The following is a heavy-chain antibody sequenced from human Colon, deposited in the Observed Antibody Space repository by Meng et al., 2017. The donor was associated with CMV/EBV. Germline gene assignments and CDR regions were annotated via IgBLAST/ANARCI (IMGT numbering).Heavy chain of an antibody. D-gene: IGHD1-26*01. CDR2: INSNSGAT. CDR1: GYTFSDYH. J-gene: IGHJ4*02. CDR3: ARDPSGSRVPFDY. Sequence: QVQWVQSGAEGKKPGASVKVSCKASGYTFSDYHIHWVRQAPGQGLEWMGWINSNSGATDYAQKFQGRLTMTRDTSITTVYMELSSLRSDDTAVYYCARDPSGSRVPFDYWGQGSLVTVSS. V-gene: IGHV1-2*02.